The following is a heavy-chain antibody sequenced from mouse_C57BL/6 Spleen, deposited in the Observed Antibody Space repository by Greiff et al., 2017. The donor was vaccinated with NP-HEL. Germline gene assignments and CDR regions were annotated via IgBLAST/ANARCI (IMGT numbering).Heavy chain of an antibody. Sequence: VQLQQSGAELAKPGASVKLSCNASGYTFTSYWMHWVKQRSGRGLEWIGYINPSSGYTKYNQKFKDKATLTADKSSSTAYMQLSSLTSEDSAVYYCARDGAAFDDWGQGTTLTVSS. J-gene: IGHJ2*01. CDR1: GYTFTSYW. CDR2: INPSSGYT. V-gene: IGHV1-7*01. D-gene: IGHD1-1*02. CDR3: ARDGAAFDD.